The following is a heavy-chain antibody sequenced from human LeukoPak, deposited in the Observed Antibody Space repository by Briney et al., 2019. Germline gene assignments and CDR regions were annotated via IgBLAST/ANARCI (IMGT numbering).Heavy chain of an antibody. V-gene: IGHV1-2*06. J-gene: IGHJ4*02. CDR3: ARGSSTSLLTVLGDY. CDR2: INPNSGGT. Sequence: ASVKVSCKTSGYTFTGYHMHWVRQAPGQGLGWMGRINPNSGGTNYAQRFQGRVTVTRDTSISTAYMELSRLRSDDTAVYYCARGSSTSLLTVLGDYWGQGTLVTVSS. CDR1: GYTFTGYH. D-gene: IGHD2-2*01.